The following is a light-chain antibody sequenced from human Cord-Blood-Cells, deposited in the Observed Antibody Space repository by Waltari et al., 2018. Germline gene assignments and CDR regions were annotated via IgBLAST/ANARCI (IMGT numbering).Light chain of an antibody. J-gene: IGLJ1*01. CDR3: SSYTSSSTDV. CDR1: SRDVGGYNY. CDR2: DVS. Sequence: QSALTQPASVSGSPGQSITISCTGTSRDVGGYNYVSWYQQHPGKAPKLMIYDVSKRPSRVSKRITCSKSGNTASLAIAGLQAEDEADYYCSSYTSSSTDVIGAGTKVTVL. V-gene: IGLV2-14*01.